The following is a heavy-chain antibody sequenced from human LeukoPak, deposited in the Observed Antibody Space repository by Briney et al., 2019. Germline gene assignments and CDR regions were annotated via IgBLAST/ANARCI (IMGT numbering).Heavy chain of an antibody. CDR1: GFTSSSYS. D-gene: IGHD6-19*01. J-gene: IGHJ4*02. V-gene: IGHV3-48*01. CDR2: ISSSSSTI. Sequence: PGGSLRLSCAASGFTSSSYSMNWVRQAPGKGLEWVSYISSSSSTIYYADSVKGRFTISRDNAKNSLYLQMNSLRAEDTAVYYCARDLAGTCYYWGQGTLVTVSS. CDR3: ARDLAGTCYY.